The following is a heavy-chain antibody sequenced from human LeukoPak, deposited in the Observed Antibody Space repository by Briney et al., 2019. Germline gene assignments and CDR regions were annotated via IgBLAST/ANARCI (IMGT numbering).Heavy chain of an antibody. D-gene: IGHD3-22*01. Sequence: ASVKVSCKASGGTFSSYAISWVRQAPGQGLEWMGWISAYNGNTNYAQKLQGRVTMTTDTSTSTAYMELRSLRSDDTAVYYCAREMTMINKYDYWGQGTLVTVSS. CDR1: GGTFSSYA. CDR2: ISAYNGNT. J-gene: IGHJ4*02. CDR3: AREMTMINKYDY. V-gene: IGHV1-18*01.